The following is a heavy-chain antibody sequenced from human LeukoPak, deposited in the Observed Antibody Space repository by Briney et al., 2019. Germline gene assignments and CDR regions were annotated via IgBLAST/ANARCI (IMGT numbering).Heavy chain of an antibody. V-gene: IGHV3-7*01. Sequence: GGSLRLSCAASGFTFSNYWMSWVRQAPGKGLEWVANIKEDGSEKYYEDSVKGRFIISRDNAKNLVYLQMNSLRAEDTAVYYCTRDNRYYYWGQGTVVTVSS. CDR3: TRDNRYYY. D-gene: IGHD2-21*01. CDR1: GFTFSNYW. J-gene: IGHJ4*02. CDR2: IKEDGSEK.